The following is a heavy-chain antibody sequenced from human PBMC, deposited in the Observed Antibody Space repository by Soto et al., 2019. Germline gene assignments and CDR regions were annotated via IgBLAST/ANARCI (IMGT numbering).Heavy chain of an antibody. V-gene: IGHV4-34*01. CDR1: GGSFSGYY. J-gene: IGHJ5*02. D-gene: IGHD3-22*01. CDR3: AREVLRVVIPTSWFDH. CDR2: INHSGST. Sequence: SETLSLTCAVYGGSFSGYYWSWIRQPPGKGLEWIGEINHSGSTNYNPSLKSRVTISVDTSKNQFSLKLSSVTAADTAVYYCAREVLRVVIPTSWFDHWGQGTLVTVSS.